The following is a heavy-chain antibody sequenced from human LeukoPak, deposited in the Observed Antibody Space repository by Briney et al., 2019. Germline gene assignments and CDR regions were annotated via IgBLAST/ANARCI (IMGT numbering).Heavy chain of an antibody. V-gene: IGHV4-34*01. CDR2: INHSGST. CDR3: AGDSLYYYDSSGYPHRFFDI. CDR1: GGSFSGYY. Sequence: SETLSLTCAVYGGSFSGYYWSWIRQPPGKGLEWIGEINHSGSTNYNPSLKSRVTISVDTSKNQFSLKLSSVTAADTAVYYCAGDSLYYYDSSGYPHRFFDIWGQGTMVTVSS. D-gene: IGHD3-22*01. J-gene: IGHJ3*02.